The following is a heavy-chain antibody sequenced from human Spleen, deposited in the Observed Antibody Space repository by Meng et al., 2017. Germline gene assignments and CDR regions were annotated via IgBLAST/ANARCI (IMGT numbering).Heavy chain of an antibody. CDR1: GGSFSGYY. CDR2: INHSGST. CDR3: ARVSRGWSGYYGY. V-gene: IGHV4-34*01. D-gene: IGHD3-3*01. J-gene: IGHJ4*02. Sequence: QVQLQPWGEGLWQPSDHLSLTCAVYGGSFSGYYWSWIRQPPGKGLEWIGEINHSGSTNYNPSLKSRVTISVDTSKNQFSLKLSSVTAADTAVYYCARVSRGWSGYYGYWGQGTLVTVSS.